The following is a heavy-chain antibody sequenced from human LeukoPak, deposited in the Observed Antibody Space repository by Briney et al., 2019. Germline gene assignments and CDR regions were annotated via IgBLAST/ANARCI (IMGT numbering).Heavy chain of an antibody. CDR1: GFTFSSYG. CDR2: IRYDGSNK. J-gene: IGHJ5*02. CDR3: AILGAVVPAAMDWFDP. V-gene: IGHV3-30*02. Sequence: GGSLRLSCAASGFTFSSYGVHWVRQAPGKGLEWVAFIRYDGSNKYYADSVKGRFTISRDNSKNTLYLQMNSLRAEDTAVYYCAILGAVVPAAMDWFDPWGQGTLVTVSS. D-gene: IGHD2-2*01.